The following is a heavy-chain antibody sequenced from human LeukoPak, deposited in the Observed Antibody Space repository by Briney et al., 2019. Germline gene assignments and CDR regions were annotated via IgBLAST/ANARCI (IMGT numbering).Heavy chain of an antibody. CDR1: GGSISSSSYY. CDR2: IYYSGST. Sequence: SETLSLTCTVSGGSISSSSYYWGWIRQPPGKGLEWIGSIYYSGSTYYNPSLKSRVTISVDTSKNQFSLKLSSVTAADTAVYYCARLGGAFSPYYYGSGGKYFDYWGQGTLVTVSS. V-gene: IGHV4-39*01. D-gene: IGHD3-10*01. J-gene: IGHJ4*02. CDR3: ARLGGAFSPYYYGSGGKYFDY.